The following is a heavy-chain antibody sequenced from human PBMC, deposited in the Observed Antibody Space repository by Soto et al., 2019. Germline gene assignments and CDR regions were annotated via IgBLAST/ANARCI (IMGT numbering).Heavy chain of an antibody. D-gene: IGHD6-13*01. CDR1: GGSFSGYY. CDR3: ARALIAAAGTYYYYYYYMDV. Sequence: PSETLSLTCAVYGGSFSGYYWSWIRQPPGKGLEWIGEINHSGSTNYNPSLKSRVTISVDTSKNQFSMKLSSVTAAGTAVYYCARALIAAAGTYYYYYYYMDVWGKGTTVTVSS. CDR2: INHSGST. V-gene: IGHV4-34*01. J-gene: IGHJ6*03.